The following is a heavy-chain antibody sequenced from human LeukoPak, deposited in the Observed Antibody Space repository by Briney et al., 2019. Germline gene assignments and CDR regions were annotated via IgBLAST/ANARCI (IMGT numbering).Heavy chain of an antibody. V-gene: IGHV4-4*07. CDR2: IYNSGNT. CDR3: ARDPGE. J-gene: IGHJ4*02. D-gene: IGHD7-27*01. Sequence: SETLSLTCTVSGGSITSQYWSWIRQPAGRGLEWIGRIYNSGNTNYNPSLKSRVTMSVDTSKNHFSLKLTSVTAADTAVYYCARDPGEWGQGTLVTVSS. CDR1: GGSITSQY.